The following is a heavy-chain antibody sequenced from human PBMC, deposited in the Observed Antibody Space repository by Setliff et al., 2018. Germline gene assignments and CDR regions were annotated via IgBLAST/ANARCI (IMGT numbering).Heavy chain of an antibody. D-gene: IGHD3-10*01. V-gene: IGHV4-34*01. CDR3: ARVDFTMLQGVLGQ. CDR2: INHSGST. Sequence: SETLSLTCTVYGGSFSNYYWSWIRQPPGKGLEWIGEINHSGSTNYNPSLTSRVSISVDTSKNQFSLKLSSVTAADTAVYYCARVDFTMLQGVLGQWGQGTLVTVSS. J-gene: IGHJ1*01. CDR1: GGSFSNYY.